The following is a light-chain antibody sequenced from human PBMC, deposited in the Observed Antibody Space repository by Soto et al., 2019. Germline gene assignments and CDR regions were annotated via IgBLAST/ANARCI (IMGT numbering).Light chain of an antibody. V-gene: IGKV3-20*01. CDR3: QQYGSSPLT. Sequence: EIVLTQSPGTLPLSPGERATLSCRASQSVSSSFLAWYQQKPGQAPRLLIYGASSRATGIPDRFSGSGSGTDFTLTISRLDPEHVAVYYCQQYGSSPLTFGGGTKVEI. J-gene: IGKJ4*01. CDR2: GAS. CDR1: QSVSSSF.